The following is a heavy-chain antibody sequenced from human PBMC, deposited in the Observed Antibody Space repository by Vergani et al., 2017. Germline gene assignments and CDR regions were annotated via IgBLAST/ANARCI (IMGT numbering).Heavy chain of an antibody. D-gene: IGHD2-21*01. CDR3: TRHXPCGDGACLHCDH. J-gene: IGHJ4*02. CDR1: ESSFISNE. Sequence: EVMLVQSGAEVKKPGESLKISCKYSESSFISNEIAWVRQMSGKGLQWMGNINPIDSKIAYSPSFQGQAIMSLDKSITTAYLQWRSLKASDTAIYYCTRHXPCGDGACLHCDHWGQGTQVTVSS. CDR2: INPIDSKI. V-gene: IGHV5-51*01.